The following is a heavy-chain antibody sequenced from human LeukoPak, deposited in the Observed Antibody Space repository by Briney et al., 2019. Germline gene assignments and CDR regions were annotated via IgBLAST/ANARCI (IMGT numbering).Heavy chain of an antibody. J-gene: IGHJ5*02. Sequence: SETLSLTCTVSGDSISTYYWSWIRQPAGKGLEWIGRIYTSGSTNYNPSLKSRVTISVDTSKNQFSLKLSSVTAADTAVYYCARDSIRSWFDPWGQGTLVTVSS. CDR2: IYTSGST. CDR1: GDSISTYY. V-gene: IGHV4-4*07. CDR3: ARDSIRSWFDP. D-gene: IGHD3-3*02.